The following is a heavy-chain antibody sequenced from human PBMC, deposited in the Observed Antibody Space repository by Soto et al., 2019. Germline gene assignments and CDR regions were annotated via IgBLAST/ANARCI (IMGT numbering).Heavy chain of an antibody. D-gene: IGHD2-8*01. CDR1: GGSVSSGGYY. CDR2: IYYTGST. V-gene: IGHV4-61*08. J-gene: IGHJ4*02. CDR3: ARVNGGPYYFDY. Sequence: PSETLSLTCTVSGGSVSSGGYYWSWIRQPPGKGLEWIGYIYYTGSTNYNPSLKSRVTISVDTSKNQFSLKLSSVTAADTAVYYCARVNGGPYYFDYWGQGTLVTVSS.